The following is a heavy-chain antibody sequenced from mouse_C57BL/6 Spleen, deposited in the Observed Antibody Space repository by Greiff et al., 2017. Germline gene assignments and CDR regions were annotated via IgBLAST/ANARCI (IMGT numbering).Heavy chain of an antibody. J-gene: IGHJ3*01. CDR3: ARASKGFAY. V-gene: IGHV5-4*03. CDR2: ISDGGSYT. Sequence: EVKLVESGGGLVKPGGSLKLSCAASGFTFSSYAMSWVRQTPEKRLEWVATISDGGSYTYYPDNVKGRFTISRDNAKNNLYLQMSHLKSEDTAMYYCARASKGFAYWGQGTLVTVSA. D-gene: IGHD2-10*02. CDR1: GFTFSSYA.